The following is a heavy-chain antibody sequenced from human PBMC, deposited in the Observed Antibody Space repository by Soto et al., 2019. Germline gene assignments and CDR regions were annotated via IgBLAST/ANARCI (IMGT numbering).Heavy chain of an antibody. CDR3: ARNAGPRWSGYSKGSDYYYYCYGIAF. V-gene: IGHV4-59*01. D-gene: IGHD3-3*01. CDR2: IQTRQNT. CDR1: GGSFSRFY. Sequence: SETLSLTCTVSGGSFSRFYWTWIRQTPGKGLEWIGHIQTRQNTNYNPSLKSRVTISHDTSKSQFSLKLNSVTAADTAVYYCARNAGPRWSGYSKGSDYYYYCYGIAFCGQRTTVTGSS. J-gene: IGHJ6*02.